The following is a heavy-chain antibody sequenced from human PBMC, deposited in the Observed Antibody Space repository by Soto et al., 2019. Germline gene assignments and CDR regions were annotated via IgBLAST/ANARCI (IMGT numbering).Heavy chain of an antibody. Sequence: HPWGSLRLSCAASGFTFSSYAMHWVRQAPGKGLEWVAVISYDVSNKYYADSVKGRFTISRDNSKNTLYLQMNSRRAGDTAGYYRARGEWWTAAPRGYSYGFVYWGQGTLVTASS. D-gene: IGHD5-18*01. J-gene: IGHJ4*02. CDR2: ISYDVSNK. CDR3: ARGEWWTAAPRGYSYGFVY. V-gene: IGHV3-30-3*01. CDR1: GFTFSSYA.